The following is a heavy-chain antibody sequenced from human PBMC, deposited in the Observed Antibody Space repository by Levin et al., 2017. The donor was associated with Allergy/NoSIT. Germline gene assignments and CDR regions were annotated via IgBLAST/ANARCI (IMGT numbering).Heavy chain of an antibody. CDR1: GYTFTGYY. J-gene: IGHJ5*02. Sequence: GESLKISCKASGYTFTGYYMHWVRQAPGQGLEWMGWINPNSGGTNYAQKFQGRVTMTRDTSISTAYMELSRLRSDDTAVYYCASQRVRGVARGNWFDPWGQGTLVTVSS. CDR2: INPNSGGT. D-gene: IGHD3-10*01. V-gene: IGHV1-2*02. CDR3: ASQRVRGVARGNWFDP.